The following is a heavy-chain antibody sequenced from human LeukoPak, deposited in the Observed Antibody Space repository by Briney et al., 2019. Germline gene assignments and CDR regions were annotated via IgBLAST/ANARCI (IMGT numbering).Heavy chain of an antibody. CDR1: GYTFTDYY. CDR2: INPSSGGT. J-gene: IGHJ4*02. Sequence: ASVKVSCKASGYTFTDYYIHWVRQAPGQGLEWMGWINPSSGGTNYAQKFQGRVTMTRDTSISTAYMEVSSLRSDDAAVYYCARTVTTRNGYWGRGTLVTVSS. D-gene: IGHD4-17*01. CDR3: ARTVTTRNGY. V-gene: IGHV1-2*02.